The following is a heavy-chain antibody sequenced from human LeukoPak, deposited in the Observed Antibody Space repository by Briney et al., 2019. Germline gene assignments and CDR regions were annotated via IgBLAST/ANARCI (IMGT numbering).Heavy chain of an antibody. Sequence: PGGSLRLSCAASGFTFSSYAMSWVRQAPGKGLEWVSAISGSGGSTYYADSVKGRFTISRDNSKNTLYLQMNSLRAEDTAVYYCAKDQDYTGYSSSWYFPYYFDYWGQGTLVTVSS. D-gene: IGHD6-13*01. CDR2: ISGSGGST. V-gene: IGHV3-23*01. J-gene: IGHJ4*02. CDR1: GFTFSSYA. CDR3: AKDQDYTGYSSSWYFPYYFDY.